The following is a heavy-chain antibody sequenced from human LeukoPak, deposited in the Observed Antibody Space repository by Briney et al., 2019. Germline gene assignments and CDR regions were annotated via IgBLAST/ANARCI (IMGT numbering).Heavy chain of an antibody. CDR1: GYTFTSYD. CDR2: MNPNSGNT. J-gene: IGHJ6*02. Sequence: ASVKVSCKASGYTFTSYDINWVRQATGQGLEWMGWMNPNSGNTGYAQKFQGRVTMTRNTSISTAYMELSSLRSEDTAVYYCAVGYCSGGSCYVDYYYYGMDVWGQGTTVTVSS. CDR3: AVGYCSGGSCYVDYYYYGMDV. D-gene: IGHD2-15*01. V-gene: IGHV1-8*01.